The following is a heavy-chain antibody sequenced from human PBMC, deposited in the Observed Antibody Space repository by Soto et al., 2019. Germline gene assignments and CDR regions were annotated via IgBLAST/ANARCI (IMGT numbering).Heavy chain of an antibody. Sequence: PSETLSLTCTVSGGSISGYYWSWIRQPPGKGLEWIGYIYSSGTTNYNPSLKSRVTVSGDTSKNQFSLRSEDTAVYYCARDPGYSYGNTWGQGTLVTVSS. CDR1: GGSISGYY. V-gene: IGHV4-4*08. CDR3: ARDPGYSYGNT. J-gene: IGHJ5*02. CDR2: IYSSGTT. D-gene: IGHD5-18*01.